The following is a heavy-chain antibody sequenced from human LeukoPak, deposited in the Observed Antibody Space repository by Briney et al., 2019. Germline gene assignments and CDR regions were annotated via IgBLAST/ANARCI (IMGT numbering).Heavy chain of an antibody. D-gene: IGHD1-26*01. V-gene: IGHV1-69*05. CDR3: ATPGPLYRGSLIFDY. CDR2: IIPIFGTA. CDR1: GGTFSSYA. J-gene: IGHJ4*02. Sequence: GASVKVSCKASGGTFSSYAISWVRQAPGQGLEWMGGIIPIFGTANYAQKFQGRVTITTDESTTTAYMELSSLRSEDTALYYCATPGPLYRGSLIFDYWGQGTLVTVSS.